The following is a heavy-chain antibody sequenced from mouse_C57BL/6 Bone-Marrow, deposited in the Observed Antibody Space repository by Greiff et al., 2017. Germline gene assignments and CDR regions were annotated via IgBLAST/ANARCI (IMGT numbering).Heavy chain of an antibody. V-gene: IGHV1-81*01. J-gene: IGHJ3*01. Sequence: VQLQQSGAELARPGASVKLSCKASGYTFTSYGISWVKQRTGQGLEWIGEIYPRSGNTSYNEKFKGKATLTADKSSSTAYMELRSLTSEDSADYFGSRSEGYYGFAYWGQGTLVTVSA. CDR3: SRSEGYYGFAY. D-gene: IGHD2-3*01. CDR1: GYTFTSYG. CDR2: IYPRSGNT.